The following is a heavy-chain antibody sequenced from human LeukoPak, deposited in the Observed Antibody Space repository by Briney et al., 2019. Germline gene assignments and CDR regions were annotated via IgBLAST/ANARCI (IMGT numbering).Heavy chain of an antibody. Sequence: PSETLSLTCTVSGGSISSSSYYWGWIRQPPGKGLEWIGSIYYSGSTNYNPSLKSRVTISVDTSKNQFSLKLSSVTAADTAVYYCARSPYGSGSQYYFDYWGQGTLVTVSS. V-gene: IGHV4-39*07. D-gene: IGHD3-10*01. CDR2: IYYSGST. CDR1: GGSISSSSYY. CDR3: ARSPYGSGSQYYFDY. J-gene: IGHJ4*02.